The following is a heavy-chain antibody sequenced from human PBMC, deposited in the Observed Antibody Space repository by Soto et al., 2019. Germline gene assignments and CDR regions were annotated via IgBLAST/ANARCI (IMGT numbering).Heavy chain of an antibody. D-gene: IGHD3-22*01. CDR2: ISGSGGST. CDR1: GFTFSSYA. V-gene: IGHV3-23*01. CDR3: AKDAKRVSSGRHFDY. Sequence: GGSLRLSCAASGFTFSSYAMSWVRQAPGKGLEWVSAISGSGGSTYYADSVKGRFTISRDNSKNTLYLLMNSLRAEDTAVYYCAKDAKRVSSGRHFDYWGQGTLVTVSS. J-gene: IGHJ4*02.